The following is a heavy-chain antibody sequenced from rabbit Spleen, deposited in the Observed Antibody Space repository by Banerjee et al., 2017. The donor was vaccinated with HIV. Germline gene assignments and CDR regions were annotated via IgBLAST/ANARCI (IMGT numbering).Heavy chain of an antibody. J-gene: IGHJ6*01. D-gene: IGHD8-1*01. V-gene: IGHV1S40*01. Sequence: QSLEESGGDLVKPGASLTLTCTASGFTLSSYWICWVRQAPGKGLEWFTCINIATGKSVYASWVSGRFIMSRTSSTTVTLQMTSLTAADTATYFCARDTGSSFSSYGMDLWGPGTLVTVS. CDR2: INIATGKS. CDR1: GFTLSSYW. CDR3: ARDTGSSFSSYGMDL.